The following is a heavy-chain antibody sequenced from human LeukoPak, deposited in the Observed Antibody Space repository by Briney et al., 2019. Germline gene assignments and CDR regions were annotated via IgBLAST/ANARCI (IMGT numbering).Heavy chain of an antibody. Sequence: GESLKTSFKGPGYSFTSSWIAWVRQIPGKGLEWIGIIYPGDSDTRYSPSFQGQVTISADKSISSAYLQWSSLKASDIAMYYCARYISRSAGWFDPWGQGTLVTVSS. J-gene: IGHJ5*02. CDR3: ARYISRSAGWFDP. CDR1: GYSFTSSW. D-gene: IGHD3-9*01. CDR2: IYPGDSDT. V-gene: IGHV5-51*01.